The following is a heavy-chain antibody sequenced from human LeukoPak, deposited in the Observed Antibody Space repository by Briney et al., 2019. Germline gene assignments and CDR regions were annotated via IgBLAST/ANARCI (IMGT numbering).Heavy chain of an antibody. CDR2: ISSSSSYT. V-gene: IGHV3-21*01. CDR1: GFTFSSYS. Sequence: GGSLRLSCAASGFTFSSYSMNWVRQAPGKGLEWVSSISSSSSYTYYADSVKGRFTISRDNAKNSLYLQMNSLRAEDTAVYYCARAMIVGNRAFDIWGQGTMVTVSS. J-gene: IGHJ3*02. D-gene: IGHD3-22*01. CDR3: ARAMIVGNRAFDI.